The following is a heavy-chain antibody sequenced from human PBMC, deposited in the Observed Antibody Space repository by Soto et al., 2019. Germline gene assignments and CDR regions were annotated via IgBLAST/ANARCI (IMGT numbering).Heavy chain of an antibody. CDR2: ISSSSAYL. Sequence: EVQLVESGGSLVKPGGSLRLSCAASGFTFSTYTMNWVRQAPGKGLEWVSSISSSSAYLYYADSVRGRFTISRDNAKNLLSLQMNRLRAADTAVYYCARVATLVRTYGFDIWGQGTMVTVSS. J-gene: IGHJ3*02. CDR3: ARVATLVRTYGFDI. D-gene: IGHD3-10*01. CDR1: GFTFSTYT. V-gene: IGHV3-21*01.